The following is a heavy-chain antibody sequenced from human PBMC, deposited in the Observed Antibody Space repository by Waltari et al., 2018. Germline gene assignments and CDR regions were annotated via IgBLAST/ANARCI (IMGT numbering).Heavy chain of an antibody. Sequence: QVQLHQCGAGQLKPSETLSLTCAVSGEAFLGYFWSWIRQSPGKGLEWLGAIHHSGSTNYNPALASRVSLSVDTTKKQFSLRLTSVTAADAAVYYCARYGEVPPNYFFDYWGRGTLVTVSS. CDR2: IHHSGST. D-gene: IGHD2-21*01. J-gene: IGHJ4*01. CDR3: ARYGEVPPNYFFDY. CDR1: GEAFLGYF. V-gene: IGHV4-34*01.